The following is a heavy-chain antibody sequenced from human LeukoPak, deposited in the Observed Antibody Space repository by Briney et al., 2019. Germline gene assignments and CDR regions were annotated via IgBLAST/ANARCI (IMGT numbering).Heavy chain of an antibody. D-gene: IGHD4-17*01. J-gene: IGHJ3*02. CDR3: ARYLLTTNAFDI. CDR1: GYTFTSYY. V-gene: IGHV1-46*01. CDR2: INPSGGST. Sequence: GASVKVSFKASGYTFTSYYMHWVRQAPGQGLEWMGIINPSGGSTSYAQKFQGRVTMTRDTSTSTVYMELSSLRSEDTAVYYCARYLLTTNAFDIWGQGTMVTVSS.